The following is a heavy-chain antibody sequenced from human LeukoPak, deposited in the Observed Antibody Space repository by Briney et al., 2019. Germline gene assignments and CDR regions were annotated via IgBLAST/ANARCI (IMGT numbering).Heavy chain of an antibody. J-gene: IGHJ3*02. CDR1: GGSVSSGSYY. CDR2: IYYSGST. V-gene: IGHV4-61*01. Sequence: SETLSLTCTVSGGSVSSGSYYWSWIRQPPGQGLEWIGYIYYSGSTNYNPSLKSRVTISVDTSKNQFSLKLSSVTAADTAVYYCAGREQWLVRSGAFDIWGQGTMVTVSS. D-gene: IGHD6-19*01. CDR3: AGREQWLVRSGAFDI.